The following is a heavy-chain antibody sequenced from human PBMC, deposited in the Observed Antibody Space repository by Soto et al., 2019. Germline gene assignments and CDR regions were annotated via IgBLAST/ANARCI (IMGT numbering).Heavy chain of an antibody. J-gene: IGHJ6*02. CDR3: ARGRKQLANYYYYGMDV. Sequence: SETLSLTCVVSGGSLSDYFWSWIRQPPGMALEWIGEINHLGSINYNPSLESRVTMSVDTSKNQFSLTLNSVTAADTAVYYCARGRKQLANYYYYGMDVWGQGPTVTVSS. D-gene: IGHD6-6*01. CDR1: GGSLSDYF. CDR2: INHLGSI. V-gene: IGHV4-34*01.